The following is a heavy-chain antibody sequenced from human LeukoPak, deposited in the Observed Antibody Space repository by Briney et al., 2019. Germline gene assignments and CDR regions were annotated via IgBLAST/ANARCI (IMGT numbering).Heavy chain of an antibody. D-gene: IGHD3-16*01. V-gene: IGHV3-48*02. CDR2: IRGSDNI. J-gene: IGHJ3*02. CDR1: GFPFSSYS. Sequence: GGSLRLSCAASGFPFSSYSMNWVRQAPGKGLEWVSYIRGSDNIYYADSVKGRFTISRDNAKNSLYLQMNSLREEDTAVYYCVRDAFFAFDIWGQGTVVTVSS. CDR3: VRDAFFAFDI.